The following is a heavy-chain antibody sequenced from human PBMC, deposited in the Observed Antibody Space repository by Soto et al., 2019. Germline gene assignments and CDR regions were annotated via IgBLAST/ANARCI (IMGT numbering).Heavy chain of an antibody. D-gene: IGHD1-26*01. J-gene: IGHJ6*03. Sequence: GGSLRLSCAASGFTFSSYGMHWVRQAPGKGLEWVAVIWYDGSNKYYADSVKGRFTISRDNSKNTLYLQMNSLRAEDTAVYYCARDYRRSEAHMDVWGKGTTVTVSS. V-gene: IGHV3-33*01. CDR2: IWYDGSNK. CDR1: GFTFSSYG. CDR3: ARDYRRSEAHMDV.